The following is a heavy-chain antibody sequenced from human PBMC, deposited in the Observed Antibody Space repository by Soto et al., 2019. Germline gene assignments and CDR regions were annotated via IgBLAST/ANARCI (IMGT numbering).Heavy chain of an antibody. Sequence: SETLSLTCTVSGGSISSSSYYWGWIRQPPGKGLEWIGSIYYSGSTYYNPSLKSRVTISVDTSKNQFSLKLSSVTAADTAVYYCARDGGRGGDYGDYDDAFDIWGQGTMVTVSS. D-gene: IGHD4-17*01. V-gene: IGHV4-39*07. CDR1: GGSISSSSYY. J-gene: IGHJ3*02. CDR2: IYYSGST. CDR3: ARDGGRGGDYGDYDDAFDI.